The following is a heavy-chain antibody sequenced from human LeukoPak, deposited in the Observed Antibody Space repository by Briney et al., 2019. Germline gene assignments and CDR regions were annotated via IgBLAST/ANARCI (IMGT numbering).Heavy chain of an antibody. CDR3: AREVITFGGVIVWRYFDY. D-gene: IGHD3-16*02. Sequence: SETLSLTCTVAGGSISSYYWSWIRQPPGQGLEWNGYSYYSGSTNYYPSLKSRVTISVDTSKNQFSLKLSSVTAADTAVYYCAREVITFGGVIVWRYFDYWGQGTLVTVSS. V-gene: IGHV4-59*01. CDR1: GGSISSYY. J-gene: IGHJ4*02. CDR2: SYYSGST.